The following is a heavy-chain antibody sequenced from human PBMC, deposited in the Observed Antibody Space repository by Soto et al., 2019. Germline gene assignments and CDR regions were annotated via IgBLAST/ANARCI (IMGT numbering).Heavy chain of an antibody. CDR1: GGTFSSYT. CDR3: ARETGTTFDWFDP. D-gene: IGHD1-1*01. CDR2: IIPILGIA. Sequence: ASVKVSCKASGGTFSSYTISWVRQAPGQGLEWMGRIIPILGIANYAQKFQGRVTITADKSTSTAYMELSSLRSEDTAVYYCARETGTTFDWFDPWGQGTLVTVSS. J-gene: IGHJ5*02. V-gene: IGHV1-69*04.